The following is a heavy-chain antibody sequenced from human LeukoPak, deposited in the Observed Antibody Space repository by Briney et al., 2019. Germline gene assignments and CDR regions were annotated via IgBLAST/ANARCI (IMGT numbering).Heavy chain of an antibody. Sequence: GGSLRLSCAASGFTFSTSWMIWVRQAPGKGLERVANIKQDGNEKYYVDSVKGRFTISRDNAKNSLFLQMNSLRVEDTAMYYCARGSYSRGGSFDYRGQGTPVTVSS. D-gene: IGHD6-13*01. CDR3: ARGSYSRGGSFDY. V-gene: IGHV3-7*01. J-gene: IGHJ4*02. CDR2: IKQDGNEK. CDR1: GFTFSTSW.